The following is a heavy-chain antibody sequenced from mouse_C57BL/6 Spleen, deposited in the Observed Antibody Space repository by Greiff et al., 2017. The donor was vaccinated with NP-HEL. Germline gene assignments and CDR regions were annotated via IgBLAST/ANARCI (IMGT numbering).Heavy chain of an antibody. J-gene: IGHJ2*01. V-gene: IGHV1-53*01. CDR1: GYTFTSYW. Sequence: QVQLQQPGPELVKPGASVKQSCKASGYTFTSYWMHWVKQRPGQGLAWIGNINPSNGGTNYNEKFKSKATLTVDKSSSTAYMQLSSLTSEDSAVYYCARDYGNYYVDYWGQGTTLTVSS. CDR3: ARDYGNYYVDY. D-gene: IGHD2-1*01. CDR2: INPSNGGT.